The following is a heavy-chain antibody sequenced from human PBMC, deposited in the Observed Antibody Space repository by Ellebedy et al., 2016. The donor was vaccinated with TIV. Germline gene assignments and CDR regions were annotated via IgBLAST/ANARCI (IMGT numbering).Heavy chain of an antibody. CDR3: ATSMTASGWTQDFDL. CDR1: GFTFTGYW. Sequence: KVSCKGSGFTFTGYWIGWVRQVPGKGLEWMGIIYPSDSETRYSPSFEGQVTISADQSITTAYLQWSSLRASDTAMYYCATSMTASGWTQDFDLWGRGTLVTVSS. V-gene: IGHV5-51*01. CDR2: IYPSDSET. D-gene: IGHD6-19*01. J-gene: IGHJ2*01.